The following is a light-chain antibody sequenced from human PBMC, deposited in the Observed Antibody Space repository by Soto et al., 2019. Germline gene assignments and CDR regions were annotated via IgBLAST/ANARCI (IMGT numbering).Light chain of an antibody. CDR2: ENN. J-gene: IGLJ2*01. CDR3: QSYDSDFLV. Sequence: NFMLTQPHSVSESPGKTVTISCTRSSGSIANNYVQWYQQRPGSAPTTVIFENNQRLSGVPDRFSGSTDGSSTSASLTISGLQTEDEADYYCQSYDSDFLVFGGGTKVTVL. CDR1: SGSIANNY. V-gene: IGLV6-57*04.